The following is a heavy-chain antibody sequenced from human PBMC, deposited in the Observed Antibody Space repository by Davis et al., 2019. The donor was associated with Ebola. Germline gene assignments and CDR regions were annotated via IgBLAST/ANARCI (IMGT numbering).Heavy chain of an antibody. CDR2: IGSSGSTI. Sequence: GESLKISCAASGFTFSDYYMSWIRQAPGKGLEWVSYIGSSGSTIYYADSVKGRFTISRDNAKNSLYLQMNSLRAEDTAVYYCARLMGSWGSSWFDPWGQGTLVTVSS. CDR1: GFTFSDYY. V-gene: IGHV3-11*04. D-gene: IGHD6-13*01. CDR3: ARLMGSWGSSWFDP. J-gene: IGHJ5*02.